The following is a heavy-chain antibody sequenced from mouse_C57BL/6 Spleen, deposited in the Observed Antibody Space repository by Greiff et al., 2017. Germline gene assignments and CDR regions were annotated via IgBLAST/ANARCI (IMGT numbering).Heavy chain of an antibody. CDR3: AREGGSDY. Sequence: EVQLQQSGPELVKPGASVKISCKASGYTFTDYYMNWVKQSHGKSLEWIGDINPNNGGTSYNQKFKGKATLTVDKSSSTAYMELRSLTSEDSAVYYCAREGGSDYWGQGTTLTVSS. V-gene: IGHV1-26*01. J-gene: IGHJ2*01. CDR1: GYTFTDYY. CDR2: INPNNGGT.